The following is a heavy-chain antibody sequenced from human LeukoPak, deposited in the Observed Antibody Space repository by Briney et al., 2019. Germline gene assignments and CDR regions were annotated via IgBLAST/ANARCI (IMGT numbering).Heavy chain of an antibody. V-gene: IGHV1-24*01. CDR1: GYTRTELS. Sequence: GASVKVSGKVSGYTRTELSMHWVRQAPGKGLEWMGGFDPEDGETFYAQKFQGRVTMTKDTSTDTAYMELSSLRSEDTAVYYCTTDYYYDSSGSYYTIDYWGQGTLVTVSS. J-gene: IGHJ4*02. CDR3: TTDYYYDSSGSYYTIDY. D-gene: IGHD3-22*01. CDR2: FDPEDGET.